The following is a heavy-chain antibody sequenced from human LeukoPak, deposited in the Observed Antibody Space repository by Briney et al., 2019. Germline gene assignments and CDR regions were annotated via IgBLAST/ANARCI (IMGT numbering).Heavy chain of an antibody. CDR2: ISSSSSYI. V-gene: IGHV3-21*01. D-gene: IGHD3-22*01. J-gene: IGHJ3*02. CDR1: GFTFSSYS. Sequence: GGSLRLSCAASGFTFSSYSMNWVRQAPGKGLEWVSSISSSSSYIYYADSVKGRFTISRDNAKNSLYLQMNSRRAEDTAVYYCARNTMIVVTDAFDIWGQGTMVTVSS. CDR3: ARNTMIVVTDAFDI.